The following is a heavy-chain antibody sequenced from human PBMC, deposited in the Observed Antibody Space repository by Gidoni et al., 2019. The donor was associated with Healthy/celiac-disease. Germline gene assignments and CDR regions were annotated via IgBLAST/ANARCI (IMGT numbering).Heavy chain of an antibody. CDR3: ARDHSDYDSSGYPDGAFDI. CDR1: GFTFSSYW. Sequence: EVQLVESGGGLVQPGGSLRLSCAASGFTFSSYWMHWVRQAPGKGLVWVSRINSDGSSTSYADSVKGRFTISRDNAKNTLYLQMNSLRAEDTAVYYCARDHSDYDSSGYPDGAFDIWGQGTMVTVSS. D-gene: IGHD3-22*01. CDR2: INSDGSST. J-gene: IGHJ3*02. V-gene: IGHV3-74*01.